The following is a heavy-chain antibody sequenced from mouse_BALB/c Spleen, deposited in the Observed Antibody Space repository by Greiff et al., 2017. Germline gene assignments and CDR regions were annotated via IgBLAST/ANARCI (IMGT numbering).Heavy chain of an antibody. CDR1: GYTFTDYY. D-gene: IGHD2-1*01. V-gene: IGHV1-77*01. Sequence: VKLMESGAELARPGASVKLSCKASGYTFTDYYINWVKQRTGQGLEWIGEIYPGSGNTYYNEKFKGKATLTADKSSSTAYMQLSSLTSEDSAVYFCARWDGNLWYFDVWGAGTTVTVSS. CDR3: ARWDGNLWYFDV. CDR2: IYPGSGNT. J-gene: IGHJ1*01.